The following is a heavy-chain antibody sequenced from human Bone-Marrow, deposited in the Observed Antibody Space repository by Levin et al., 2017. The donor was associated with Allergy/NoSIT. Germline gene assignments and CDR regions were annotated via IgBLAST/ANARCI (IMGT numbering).Heavy chain of an antibody. CDR1: GGTFGSYG. CDR2: IIPLFGTI. D-gene: IGHD1-26*01. V-gene: IGHV1-69*13. Sequence: GASVKVSCKASGGTFGSYGISWVRQAPGQGLEWVGGIIPLFGTINYAQKFQGRVTITADESTSTAYMELSSLRSEDTAVYYCARGPGHLIVDIMVTAEYFQNWGQGTLVTVAS. CDR3: ARGPGHLIVDIMVTAEYFQN. J-gene: IGHJ1*01.